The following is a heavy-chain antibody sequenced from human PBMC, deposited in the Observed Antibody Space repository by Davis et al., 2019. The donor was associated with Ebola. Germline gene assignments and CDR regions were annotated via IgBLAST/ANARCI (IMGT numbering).Heavy chain of an antibody. J-gene: IGHJ4*02. D-gene: IGHD2-2*01. Sequence: SVKVSCKASGGTFSSYAISWVRQAPGQGLEWMGGIIPIFGTANYAQRFQGRVTITADESRTTAYMELSSLRSEDTAVYYCAKDEASGWGLPAYYFDYWGQGTLVTVS. CDR3: AKDEASGWGLPAYYFDY. V-gene: IGHV1-69*13. CDR1: GGTFSSYA. CDR2: IIPIFGTA.